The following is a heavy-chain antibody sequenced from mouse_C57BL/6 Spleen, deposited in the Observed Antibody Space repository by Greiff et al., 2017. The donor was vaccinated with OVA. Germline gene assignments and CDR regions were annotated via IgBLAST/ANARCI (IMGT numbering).Heavy chain of an antibody. Sequence: VQLQQSGPELVKPGASVKIPCKASGYTFTDYNMDWVKQSHGKSLEWIGDINPNNGGTIYNQKFKGKATLTVDQYSSTAYMELRSLTSEDTAGDYCARSGYPYYYAMDDGGKGTSVTVAS. J-gene: IGHJ4*01. CDR3: ARSGYPYYYAMDD. D-gene: IGHD2-2*01. CDR2: INPNNGGT. CDR1: GYTFTDYN. V-gene: IGHV1-18*01.